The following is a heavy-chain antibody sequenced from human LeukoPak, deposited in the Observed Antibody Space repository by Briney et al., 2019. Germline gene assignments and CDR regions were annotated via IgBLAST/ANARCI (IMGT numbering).Heavy chain of an antibody. Sequence: ASVKVSCKTSGYRFTNFDINWVRQAPGQGLELMGWMNPDNGNTGYAQKFQGRVSMSGDTSISTAFMVLSSLRSDDTAVYFCARGPRESSSSDYWGQGTLVSVSS. CDR2: MNPDNGNT. V-gene: IGHV1-8*01. CDR3: ARGPRESSSSDY. CDR1: GYRFTNFD. D-gene: IGHD6-13*01. J-gene: IGHJ4*02.